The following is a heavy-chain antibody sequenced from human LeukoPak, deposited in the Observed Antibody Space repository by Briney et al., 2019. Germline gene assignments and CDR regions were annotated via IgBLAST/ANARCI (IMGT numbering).Heavy chain of an antibody. V-gene: IGHV3-30*04. J-gene: IGHJ5*02. CDR3: AKMTLQLRPGFDP. D-gene: IGHD6-6*01. Sequence: RSLRLSCAASGFTFSSYAMHWVRQAPGKGLEWVAVISYDGSNKYYADSVKGRFTISRDNSKNTLYLQMNSLRAEDTAVYYCAKMTLQLRPGFDPWGQGTLVTVSS. CDR1: GFTFSSYA. CDR2: ISYDGSNK.